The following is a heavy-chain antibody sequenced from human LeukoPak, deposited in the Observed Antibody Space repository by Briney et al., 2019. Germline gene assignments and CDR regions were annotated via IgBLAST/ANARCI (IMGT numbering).Heavy chain of an antibody. J-gene: IGHJ4*02. CDR1: GYTFTSYG. V-gene: IGHV1-18*01. CDR3: ARNFLYDPLDY. Sequence: GASVKVSCKASGYTFTSYGISWVRQAPGQGLEWMGRINAKNGDTHYAQKFQGRVTMTTDTATSTAYMELKRLRSDDTATYYCARNFLYDPLDYWGQGTLVTVSS. D-gene: IGHD3-16*01. CDR2: INAKNGDT.